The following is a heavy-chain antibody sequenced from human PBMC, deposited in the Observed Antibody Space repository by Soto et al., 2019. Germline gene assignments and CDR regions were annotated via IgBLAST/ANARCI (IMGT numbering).Heavy chain of an antibody. CDR3: ARWIRLLEWLNWFDP. Sequence: QVQLVQSGAEVKKPGASVKVSCKASGYTFTSYGISWVRQAPGQGLEWMGWISAYNGNTNYAQKLQGRVTMTTDTSXXTAYMELRSLRSDDTAVYYCARWIRLLEWLNWFDPWGQGTLVTVSS. CDR2: ISAYNGNT. V-gene: IGHV1-18*01. J-gene: IGHJ5*02. D-gene: IGHD3-3*01. CDR1: GYTFTSYG.